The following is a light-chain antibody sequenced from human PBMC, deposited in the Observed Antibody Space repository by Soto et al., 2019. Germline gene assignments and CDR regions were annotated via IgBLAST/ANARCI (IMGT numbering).Light chain of an antibody. V-gene: IGKV1-39*01. CDR1: QSISSY. Sequence: DIQMTQSPSSLSASVGDRVTITCRASQSISSYLNWYQQKPGKAPKLLIYAASSLQSGVPSRFRGSGSGTDFTLTISSLQPEDFATYYCQQSYRTPPITFGQGTRLEIK. CDR3: QQSYRTPPIT. CDR2: AAS. J-gene: IGKJ5*01.